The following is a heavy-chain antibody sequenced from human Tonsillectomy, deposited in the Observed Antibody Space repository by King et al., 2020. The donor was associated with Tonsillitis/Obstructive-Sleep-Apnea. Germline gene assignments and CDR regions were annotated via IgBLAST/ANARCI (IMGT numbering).Heavy chain of an antibody. Sequence: VQLQESGPGLVKPSETLSLTCTVSGGSISSYYWSWIRQPPGKGLEWIGYIYYSGSTNYNPSLKSRVTISVDTSKNQFSLKLSSVTAADTAVYYCARGRAPTRLGLYYYYYYMDLWGKGTTVTVSS. CDR3: ARGRAPTRLGLYYYYYYMDL. V-gene: IGHV4-59*01. D-gene: IGHD3-16*01. CDR1: GGSISSYY. CDR2: IYYSGST. J-gene: IGHJ6*03.